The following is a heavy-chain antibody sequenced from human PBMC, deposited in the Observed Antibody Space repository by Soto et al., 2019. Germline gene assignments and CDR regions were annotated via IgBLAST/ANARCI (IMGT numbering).Heavy chain of an antibody. CDR3: ARGYLYDSSGYNHFDY. Sequence: GGSLRLSCAASGFTFSSYSMNWVRQAPGKGLEWVSYISSSSSTIYYADSVKGRFTISRDNAKNSLYLQMNSLRDEDTAVYYCARGYLYDSSGYNHFDYWGQGTLVTVSS. J-gene: IGHJ4*02. V-gene: IGHV3-48*02. CDR1: GFTFSSYS. D-gene: IGHD3-22*01. CDR2: ISSSSSTI.